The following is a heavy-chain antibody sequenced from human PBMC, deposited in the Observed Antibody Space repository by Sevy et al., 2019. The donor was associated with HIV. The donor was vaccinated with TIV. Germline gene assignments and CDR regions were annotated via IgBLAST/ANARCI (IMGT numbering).Heavy chain of an antibody. V-gene: IGHV3-23*01. CDR1: GFTFSSYA. D-gene: IGHD5-12*01. Sequence: GGSLRLSCAASGFTFSSYAMSWVRQAPGKGLEWVSAISGSGGSTYYADFVKGRLTISRDNCKNTLYLQMNILRAEVTAVYYCANGYNYYYYGMDVWGQGTTVTVSS. CDR2: ISGSGGST. CDR3: ANGYNYYYYGMDV. J-gene: IGHJ6*02.